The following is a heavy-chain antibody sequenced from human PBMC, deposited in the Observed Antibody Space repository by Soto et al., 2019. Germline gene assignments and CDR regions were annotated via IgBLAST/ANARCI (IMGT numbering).Heavy chain of an antibody. CDR2: IFSSGTT. Sequence: SDTLSLTCTVSGDSISSGNKYLIWIRHPPGKGLEWIGYIFSSGTTYYNPSLKSRLTMSLDASQNQFSLKLNSLTDADTAVYSCARVPSPFDYYYAMDVWGQGTTVTVSS. D-gene: IGHD3-16*01. CDR1: GDSISSGNKY. CDR3: ARVPSPFDYYYAMDV. V-gene: IGHV4-30-4*02. J-gene: IGHJ6*02.